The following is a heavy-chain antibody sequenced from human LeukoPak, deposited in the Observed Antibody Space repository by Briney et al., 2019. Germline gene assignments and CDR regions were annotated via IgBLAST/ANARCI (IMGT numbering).Heavy chain of an antibody. CDR1: GFTFSNAW. D-gene: IGHD4-17*01. CDR2: IKTKTDGGTT. J-gene: IGHJ4*02. CDR3: TTSYGDSHSDY. V-gene: IGHV3-15*01. Sequence: GGSLRLSCAASGFTFSNAWMIWVRQAPGKGLEWVGRIKTKTDGGTTDYAAPVKGRFTISRDDSKNTLYLQMNSLKTEDTAVYYCTTSYGDSHSDYWGQGTLVTVSS.